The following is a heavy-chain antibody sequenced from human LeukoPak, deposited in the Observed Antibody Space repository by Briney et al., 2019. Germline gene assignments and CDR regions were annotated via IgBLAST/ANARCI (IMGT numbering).Heavy chain of an antibody. J-gene: IGHJ4*02. CDR1: GGTFSSYA. V-gene: IGHV1-8*02. CDR3: ASGLGITGTTAY. Sequence: GASVKVSCKASGGTFSSYAISWVRQATGQGLEWMGWMNPNSGNTGYAQKFQGRVTMTRNTSISTAYMELSSLRSEDTAVYYCASGLGITGTTAYWGQGTLVTVSS. D-gene: IGHD1-7*01. CDR2: MNPNSGNT.